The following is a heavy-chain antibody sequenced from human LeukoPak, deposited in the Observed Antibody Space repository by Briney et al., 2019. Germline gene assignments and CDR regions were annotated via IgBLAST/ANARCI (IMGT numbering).Heavy chain of an antibody. V-gene: IGHV1-2*02. CDR3: ARAPTQDDTFDY. Sequence: ASVKVSCKASGYTFTGYYMHWVRQAPGQGLEWMGWINPNSGGTSYAQKFQGRVTMTRDTSISTAHMELSRLRSDYTAVYYCARAPTQDDTFDYWGQGTLVTVSS. CDR2: INPNSGGT. CDR1: GYTFTGYY. J-gene: IGHJ4*02. D-gene: IGHD1-1*01.